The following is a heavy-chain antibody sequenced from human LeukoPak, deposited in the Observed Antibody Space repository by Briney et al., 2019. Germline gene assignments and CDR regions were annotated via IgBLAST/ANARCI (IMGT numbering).Heavy chain of an antibody. CDR1: GFTLTSYA. D-gene: IGHD3-10*01. CDR2: IIGSVHST. Sequence: GGSLRLSCAASGFTLTSYAMSWVRQAPGKGLEWVSAIIGSVHSTNYADSVKGRFTISRDNSKNTLYLQMNSLRAEDTALYYCADHYYGSGTNVFDIWGQGTMVTVSS. J-gene: IGHJ3*02. V-gene: IGHV3-23*01. CDR3: ADHYYGSGTNVFDI.